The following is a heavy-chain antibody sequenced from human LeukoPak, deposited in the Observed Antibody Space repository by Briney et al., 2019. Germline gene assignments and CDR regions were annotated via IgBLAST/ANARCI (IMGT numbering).Heavy chain of an antibody. CDR3: ARDKIVGDSKFDY. V-gene: IGHV3-7*01. CDR2: IKQDESEK. Sequence: GGSLRLSCAVSGFTFSNYWMSWVRQAPRKGLEWVAHIKQDESEKYYMDSVKGRFTISRDNAKNSLYLQMNSLRAEDTAIYYCARDKIVGDSKFDYWGQGTLVTVSS. CDR1: GFTFSNYW. J-gene: IGHJ4*02. D-gene: IGHD1-26*01.